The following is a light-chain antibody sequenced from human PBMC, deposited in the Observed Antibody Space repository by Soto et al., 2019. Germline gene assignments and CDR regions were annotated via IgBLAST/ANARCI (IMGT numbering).Light chain of an antibody. J-gene: IGKJ1*01. CDR2: AAS. CDR3: QQYDGH. V-gene: IGKV1-5*01. Sequence: DIQMTQSPSTLSASVGDRITITCRARRTINTWLAWYQQKPGKAPKLLIYAASTLESGVPSRFSGSGSGTEFTLAISSLQPDDCATYYCQQYDGHFGQGTNVEF. CDR1: RTINTW.